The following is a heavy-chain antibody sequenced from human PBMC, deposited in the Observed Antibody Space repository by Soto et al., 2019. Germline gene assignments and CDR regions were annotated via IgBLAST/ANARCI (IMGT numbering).Heavy chain of an antibody. J-gene: IGHJ6*02. CDR2: IKSKTDGGTT. D-gene: IGHD1-1*01. Sequence: PGGSLRLSCAASGFTFSNAWMSWVRQAPGKGLEWDGRIKSKTDGGTTDYAAPVKGRFTISRDDSKNTLYLQMNSLKTEDTAVYYCTTDPGTPRPADYYYYGMDVWGQGTTVTVSS. CDR1: GFTFSNAW. CDR3: TTDPGTPRPADYYYYGMDV. V-gene: IGHV3-15*01.